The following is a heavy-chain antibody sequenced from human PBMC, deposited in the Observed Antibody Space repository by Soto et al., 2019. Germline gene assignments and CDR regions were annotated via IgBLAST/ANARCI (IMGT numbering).Heavy chain of an antibody. CDR3: TPYCSGGSCNSG. V-gene: IGHV3-73*01. CDR1: GFTFSGSA. Sequence: GGSLRLSCAASGFTFSGSAMHWVRQASGKGLEWVGRIRSKANSYATAYAASVKGRFTISRDDSKNTAYLQMNSLKTEDTAVYYCTPYCSGGSCNSGWGQGTLVTVSS. CDR2: IRSKANSYAT. D-gene: IGHD2-15*01. J-gene: IGHJ4*02.